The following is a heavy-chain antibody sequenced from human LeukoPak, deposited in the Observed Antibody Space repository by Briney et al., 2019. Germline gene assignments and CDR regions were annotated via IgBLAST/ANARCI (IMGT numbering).Heavy chain of an antibody. J-gene: IGHJ4*02. CDR1: GFXFSSYA. D-gene: IGHD6-19*01. CDR3: ARDRSGWYNGLFDY. Sequence: GRSLRLSCAASGFXFSSYAIHWVRQAPGKGLEWMAVVSYDGSNKYYADSVKGRFTISRDNSENTLDLQMNSLRAEDTAVYYCARDRSGWYNGLFDYWGQGTLVTVSS. V-gene: IGHV3-30-3*01. CDR2: VSYDGSNK.